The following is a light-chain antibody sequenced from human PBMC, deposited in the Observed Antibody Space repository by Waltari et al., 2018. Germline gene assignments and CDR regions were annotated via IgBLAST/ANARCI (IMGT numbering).Light chain of an antibody. J-gene: IGLJ2*01. CDR2: DDS. Sequence: SYVLTQPPSVSVAPGQTARVTCGGNIIGSKSVQWYQQKAGRAPVLVVSDDSDRPSGIPERFSGSNSGHTATLTISGVEAGDEADYYCQVWESRSDVVFGGGTKLTVL. CDR3: QVWESRSDVV. CDR1: IIGSKS. V-gene: IGLV3-21*02.